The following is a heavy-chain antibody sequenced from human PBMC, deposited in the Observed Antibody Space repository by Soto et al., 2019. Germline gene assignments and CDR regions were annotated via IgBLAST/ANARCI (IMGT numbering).Heavy chain of an antibody. V-gene: IGHV4-34*01. Sequence: SETLSLTCAVYGGSFSGYYWSWIRQPPGKGLEWIGEINHSGSTNYNPSLKSRVTISVDTSKNQFSLKLSSVTAADTAVYYCARESANYDYIWGSYRNLYYFDYWGQGTLVTVSS. CDR1: GGSFSGYY. D-gene: IGHD3-16*01. CDR2: INHSGST. J-gene: IGHJ4*02. CDR3: ARESANYDYIWGSYRNLYYFDY.